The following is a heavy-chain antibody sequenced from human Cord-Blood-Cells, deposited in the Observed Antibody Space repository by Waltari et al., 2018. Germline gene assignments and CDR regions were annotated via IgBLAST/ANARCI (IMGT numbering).Heavy chain of an antibody. J-gene: IGHJ4*02. CDR2: IYYSGST. V-gene: IGHV4-39*01. CDR3: ARHVGIVATSLDY. D-gene: IGHD5-12*01. Sequence: QLQLQESGPGLVKPSATLSLTCTVSGGSISSSSYYWGWIRQPPGKGLEWIGSIYYSGSTYYNPSLKSRVTISVDTSKNQFSLKLSSVTAADTAVYYCARHVGIVATSLDYWGQGTLVTVSS. CDR1: GGSISSSSYY.